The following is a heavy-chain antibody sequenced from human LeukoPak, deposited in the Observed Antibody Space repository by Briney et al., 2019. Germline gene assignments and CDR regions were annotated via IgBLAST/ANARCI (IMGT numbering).Heavy chain of an antibody. D-gene: IGHD3-10*01. V-gene: IGHV3-30*03. J-gene: IGHJ4*02. Sequence: PGGSLRLSCAVSGFTFSNYGMHWVRQAPGKGLEWVALISYDGSNKYYADSVKGRFTISRDDSKNTLYLQMNSLKAEDTAVYYCARDGGYYGSGSYYNPSYWGQGTLVTVSS. CDR1: GFTFSNYG. CDR3: ARDGGYYGSGSYYNPSY. CDR2: ISYDGSNK.